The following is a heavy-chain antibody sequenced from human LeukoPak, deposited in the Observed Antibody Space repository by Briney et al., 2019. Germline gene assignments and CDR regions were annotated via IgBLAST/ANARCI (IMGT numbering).Heavy chain of an antibody. CDR1: GYTFTSYG. V-gene: IGHV1-18*01. CDR3: ARLDFSSSSHYYYYMDV. D-gene: IGHD6-6*01. Sequence: ASVKVSCKASGYTFTSYGISWVRPAPGQGLEWMGWISAYNGNTNYAQKLQGRVTMTTDTSTSTAYMELRSLRSDDTAVYYCARLDFSSSSHYYYYMDVWGKGTTVTVSS. J-gene: IGHJ6*03. CDR2: ISAYNGNT.